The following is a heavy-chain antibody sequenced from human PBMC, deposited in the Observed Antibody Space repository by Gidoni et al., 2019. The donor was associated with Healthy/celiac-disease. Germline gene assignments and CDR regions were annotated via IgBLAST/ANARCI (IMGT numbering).Heavy chain of an antibody. CDR2: INHSGST. V-gene: IGHV4-34*01. J-gene: IGHJ4*02. CDR1: GGSFSGYY. D-gene: IGHD4-17*01. CDR3: ARDPSTVVNWSFGYYFDY. Sequence: QVQLQQWGAGLLKPSETLSLTCAVYGGSFSGYYWSWIRQPPGKGLEWIGEINHSGSTNYNPSLKSRVTISVDTSKNQFSLKLSSVTAADTAVYYCARDPSTVVNWSFGYYFDYWGQGTLVTVSS.